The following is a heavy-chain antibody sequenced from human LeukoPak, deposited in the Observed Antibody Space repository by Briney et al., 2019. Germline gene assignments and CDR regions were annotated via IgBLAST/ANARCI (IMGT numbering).Heavy chain of an antibody. Sequence: SETLSLTCAVYGGSFSGYYWSWIRQPPGKGLEWIGEINHSGSANYDPSLMSRVTISLDTSKNHFSLNLSSVTAADTAVYYCARGQGTVTTHWGQGTLVTVSS. J-gene: IGHJ4*02. CDR1: GGSFSGYY. V-gene: IGHV4-34*01. D-gene: IGHD4-17*01. CDR2: INHSGSA. CDR3: ARGQGTVTTH.